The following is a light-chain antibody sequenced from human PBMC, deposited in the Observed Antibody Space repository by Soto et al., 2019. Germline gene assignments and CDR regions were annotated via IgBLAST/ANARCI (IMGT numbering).Light chain of an antibody. CDR1: SNDVGGYNY. J-gene: IGLJ2*01. CDR3: SSHAGGNNVV. V-gene: IGLV2-8*01. Sequence: QSALTQPPSASGSPGQSVTISCTGTSNDVGGYNYVSWYQQHPGKAPKLMIYEVTKRPSGVPDRFSGSKSGNTASLTVSGLQAEDEADYYCSSHAGGNNVVFGGGTKLTVL. CDR2: EVT.